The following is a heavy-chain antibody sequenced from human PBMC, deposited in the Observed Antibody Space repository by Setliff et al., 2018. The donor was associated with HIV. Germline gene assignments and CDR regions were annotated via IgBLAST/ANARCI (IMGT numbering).Heavy chain of an antibody. J-gene: IGHJ5*02. CDR1: GGTFSRYL. Sequence: ASVKVSCKASGGTFSRYLINWVRQAPGQGLEWLGGINHNSGGGNYAQKFQGRVTMTRDTSISTAYMELNRLTSADTAVYYCARAPAHEHSTGWYSSSNRFDPWGQGTLVTVSS. CDR2: INHNSGGG. CDR3: ARAPAHEHSTGWYSSSNRFDP. D-gene: IGHD6-19*01. V-gene: IGHV1-2*02.